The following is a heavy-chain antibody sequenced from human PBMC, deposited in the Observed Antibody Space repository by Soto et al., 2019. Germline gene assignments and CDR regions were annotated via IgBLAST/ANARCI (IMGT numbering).Heavy chain of an antibody. V-gene: IGHV4-31*03. D-gene: IGHD2-15*01. J-gene: IGHJ3*02. Sequence: QVQLQEAGPGLVKPSQTLSLTCTVSGGSIKSNDYYWNWIRQHPEKGLEWIGYIYSSGSTYYNPSLNSRVSMSVDTSKNHFSLRLTSVNAADTAVYYCARDIRIVHLKGPPTDTFDIWGQGTLVSVSS. CDR2: IYSSGST. CDR3: ARDIRIVHLKGPPTDTFDI. CDR1: GGSIKSNDYY.